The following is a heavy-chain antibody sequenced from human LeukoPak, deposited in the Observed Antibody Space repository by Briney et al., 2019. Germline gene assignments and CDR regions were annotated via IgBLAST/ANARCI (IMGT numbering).Heavy chain of an antibody. CDR1: GFTFTSSA. CDR3: AAEELQTDYYYGMDV. V-gene: IGHV1-58*02. CDR2: IVVGSGNS. D-gene: IGHD1-7*01. Sequence: SVKVSCKASGFTFTSSAMQWLRQARGRRLEGIGWIVVGSGNSNYAQKFQERVTITRDMSTSTAYMELSSLRSEDRAVYYCAAEELQTDYYYGMDVWGQGTTVTVSS. J-gene: IGHJ6*02.